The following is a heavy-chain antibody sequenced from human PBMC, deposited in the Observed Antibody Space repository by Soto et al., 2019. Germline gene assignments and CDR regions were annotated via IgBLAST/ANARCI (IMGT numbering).Heavy chain of an antibody. D-gene: IGHD5-12*01. Sequence: SETLSLTCTVSGGSISSGGYYWSWIRQHPGKGLEWIGYIHYSGSTYYNPSLKSRVTISVDTSKNQFSLKLSSVTAADTAVYYCARNRGSGYDYDYWGQGTLVTVSS. CDR3: ARNRGSGYDYDY. V-gene: IGHV4-31*03. CDR1: GGSISSGGYY. J-gene: IGHJ4*02. CDR2: IHYSGST.